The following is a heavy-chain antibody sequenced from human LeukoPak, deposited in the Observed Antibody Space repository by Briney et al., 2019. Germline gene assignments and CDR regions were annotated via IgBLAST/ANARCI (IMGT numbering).Heavy chain of an antibody. CDR2: INTDTGSP. Sequence: ASVKVSCKASGYTFTSYTMNWVRQAPGQGFEWMGWINTDTGSPTYAQGFTGRFVFSLDTSVSTAYLQISSLKAEDTAVYYCARVPRLYYYGSGSPFDYWGQGTLVTVSS. J-gene: IGHJ4*02. V-gene: IGHV7-4-1*02. CDR1: GYTFTSYT. D-gene: IGHD3-10*01. CDR3: ARVPRLYYYGSGSPFDY.